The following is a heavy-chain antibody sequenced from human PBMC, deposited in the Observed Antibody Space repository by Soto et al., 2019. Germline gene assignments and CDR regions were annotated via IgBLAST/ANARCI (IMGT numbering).Heavy chain of an antibody. D-gene: IGHD2-2*02. J-gene: IGHJ4*02. CDR3: ASDSRYCSSTSCYSFDY. CDR2: ISSSSSYI. V-gene: IGHV3-21*01. Sequence: PGGSLRLSCAASGFTFSSYSMNWVRQAPGKGLEWVSSISSSSSYIYYADSVKGRFTISRDNAKNSLDLQMNSLRAEDTAVYYCASDSRYCSSTSCYSFDYWGQGTLVTVSS. CDR1: GFTFSSYS.